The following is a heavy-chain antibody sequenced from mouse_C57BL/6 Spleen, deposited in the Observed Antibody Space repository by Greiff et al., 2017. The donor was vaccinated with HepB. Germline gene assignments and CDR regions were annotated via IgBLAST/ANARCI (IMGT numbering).Heavy chain of an antibody. CDR3: ARTSSGYEAWFAY. D-gene: IGHD3-2*02. CDR1: GYTFTDYY. J-gene: IGHJ3*01. Sequence: VQLQQSGPELVKPGASVKISCKASGYTFTDYYMNWVKQSHGKSLEWIGDINPNNGGTSYNQKFKGKATLTVDKSSSTAYMELRSLTSEDSAVYYCARTSSGYEAWFAYWGQGTLVTVSA. CDR2: INPNNGGT. V-gene: IGHV1-26*01.